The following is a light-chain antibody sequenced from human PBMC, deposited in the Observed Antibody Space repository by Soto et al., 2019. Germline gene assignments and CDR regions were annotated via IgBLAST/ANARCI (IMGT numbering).Light chain of an antibody. CDR3: QQYNNWPEWT. Sequence: EIVMTQSPATLSVSPGERATLSCRASQSVSSNLAWYQQKPGQAPRLLIYGASTRATGIPARFSGSGSGTEFTLTISSLQSEDFAVYYCQQYNNWPEWTFAQGTKVEIK. CDR2: GAS. J-gene: IGKJ1*01. CDR1: QSVSSN. V-gene: IGKV3-15*01.